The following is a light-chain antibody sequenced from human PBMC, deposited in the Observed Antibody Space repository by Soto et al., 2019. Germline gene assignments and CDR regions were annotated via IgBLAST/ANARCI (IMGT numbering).Light chain of an antibody. Sequence: QSVLTQPPSAARAPGQRVTISCSGPRSSIESNYVYWYQQLPGTAPRLLIDRNNQRPSGVTDRFSGSKSGTSASLAISALRSEDEADYYCTVWDDSLRGRLFGGGTQLTGL. CDR1: RSSIESNY. J-gene: IGLJ2*01. V-gene: IGLV1-47*01. CDR3: TVWDDSLRGRL. CDR2: RNN.